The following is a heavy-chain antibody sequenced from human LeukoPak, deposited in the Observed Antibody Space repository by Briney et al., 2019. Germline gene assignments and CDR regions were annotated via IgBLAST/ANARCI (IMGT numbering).Heavy chain of an antibody. CDR3: ASGPLWFGELIQVDY. J-gene: IGHJ4*02. CDR1: GGSISSGGYY. D-gene: IGHD3-10*01. CDR2: IYYSGST. Sequence: SETLSLTCTVSGGSISSGGYYWSWIRQHPGKGLEWIGYIYYSGSTYYNPSLKSRVTISVDTSKNQFSLKLSSVTAADTAVYYCASGPLWFGELIQVDYWGQGTLVTVSS. V-gene: IGHV4-31*03.